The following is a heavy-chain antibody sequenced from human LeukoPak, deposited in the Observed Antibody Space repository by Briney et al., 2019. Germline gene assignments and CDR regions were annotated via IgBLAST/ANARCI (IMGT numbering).Heavy chain of an antibody. CDR1: GYSFTSYW. Sequence: GESLKISCKGSGYSFTSYWIGWVRQMPGKGLEWMGIIYPGDSDTRYSPSFQGQVTISADKSISTAYLQWSSLKASNTAMYYCARGNKSWLQSNPFDYWGQGTLVTVSS. V-gene: IGHV5-51*01. CDR2: IYPGDSDT. J-gene: IGHJ4*02. CDR3: ARGNKSWLQSNPFDY. D-gene: IGHD5-24*01.